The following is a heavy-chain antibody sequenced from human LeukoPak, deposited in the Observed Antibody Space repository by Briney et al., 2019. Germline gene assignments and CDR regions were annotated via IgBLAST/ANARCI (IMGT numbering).Heavy chain of an antibody. CDR2: IKTDGSEK. D-gene: IGHD3-22*01. CDR1: GFTFSNYW. J-gene: IGHJ1*01. CDR3: ATYSSLNRREFQY. Sequence: GGSLRLSCEGSGFTFSNYWMGWVRQAPGKGLQWVANIKTDGSEKYYVDSAKGRFTISRDNAKNSLYLQMNSLRAEDTAVYYCATYSSLNRREFQYWGQGTLLTVSS. V-gene: IGHV3-7*01.